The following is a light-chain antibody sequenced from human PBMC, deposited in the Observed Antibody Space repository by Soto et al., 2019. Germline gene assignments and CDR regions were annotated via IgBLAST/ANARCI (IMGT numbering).Light chain of an antibody. CDR1: HSVSSSF. J-gene: IGKJ3*01. Sequence: EIVLTQSPGTLSLSPGDSATLSCRSSHSVSSSFLAWYQQKPGQTPRLLIYAASSRATGIPDRFSGSGSGTDFTLAISRLEPEDFAMYYCQQSDSSFTFGPGTK. CDR2: AAS. CDR3: QQSDSSFT. V-gene: IGKV3-20*01.